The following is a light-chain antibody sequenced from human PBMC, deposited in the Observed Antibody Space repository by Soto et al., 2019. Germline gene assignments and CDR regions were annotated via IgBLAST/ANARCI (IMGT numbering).Light chain of an antibody. CDR1: QSVSSS. J-gene: IGKJ4*01. CDR2: GAS. Sequence: EIVLTQSPATLSLSPGNRATLSCRASQSVSSSLAWYQHQPGQAPRLLIYGASNRATAIPARFSGSGSGTHFTLTISSLEPEDFAVYYCQHRSNWPSVTFGGGTKLEIK. V-gene: IGKV3-11*01. CDR3: QHRSNWPSVT.